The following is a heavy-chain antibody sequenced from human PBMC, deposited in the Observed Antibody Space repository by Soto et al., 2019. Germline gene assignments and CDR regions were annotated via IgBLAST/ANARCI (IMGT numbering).Heavy chain of an antibody. Sequence: SETLSLTCTVSGGSISSYYWSWIRQPPGKGLEWIGYIYYSGSTNYNPSLKSRVTISVDTSKNQFSLKLSSVTAADTAVYYCARGEDDSSGYYPQWGQGTLVTVS. V-gene: IGHV4-59*01. CDR2: IYYSGST. CDR1: GGSISSYY. J-gene: IGHJ4*02. D-gene: IGHD3-22*01. CDR3: ARGEDDSSGYYPQ.